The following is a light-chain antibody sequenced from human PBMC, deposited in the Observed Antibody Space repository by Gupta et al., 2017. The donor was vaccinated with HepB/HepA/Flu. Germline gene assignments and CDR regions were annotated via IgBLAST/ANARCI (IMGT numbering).Light chain of an antibody. CDR1: QAIGYW. J-gene: IGKJ4*01. CDR2: NAS. CDR3: QQYESFPLT. Sequence: DSQLSHSPSTLSASVGDRVTITCRASQAIGYWLAWYQQKPGKDPKLLIYNASTLQGGVPWRFSGSGSGTEFTLTISSLQPDDFATYYCQQYESFPLTFGGGTKVELK. V-gene: IGKV1-5*03.